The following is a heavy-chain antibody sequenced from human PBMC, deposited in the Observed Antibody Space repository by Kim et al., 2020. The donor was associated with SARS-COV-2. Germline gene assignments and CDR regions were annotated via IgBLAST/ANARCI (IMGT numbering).Heavy chain of an antibody. CDR2: IDPSDSYT. D-gene: IGHD2-15*01. CDR1: GYSFTSYW. J-gene: IGHJ4*02. V-gene: IGHV5-10-1*01. CDR3: ARSVVTEFDY. Sequence: GESLKISCQGSGYSFTSYWISWVRQMPGKGLEWMGRIDPSDSYTNYSPSFQGHVTISADKSISTAYLQWSSLKASDTAMYYCARSVVTEFDYWGQGTLVTVSS.